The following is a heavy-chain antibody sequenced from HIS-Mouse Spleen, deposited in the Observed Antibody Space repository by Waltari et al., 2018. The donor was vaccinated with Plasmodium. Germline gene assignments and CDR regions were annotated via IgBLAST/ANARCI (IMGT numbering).Heavy chain of an antibody. CDR1: GFTFSSHG. V-gene: IGHV3-30*18. D-gene: IGHD6-13*01. CDR3: AKDRRSSSWYVDY. J-gene: IGHJ4*02. Sequence: QVQLGEAGGGVVQPGGSRRRYGAASGFTFSSHGMQWVRQAPGKGLEWVAVISYDGSNKYYADSVKGRFTISRDNSKNTLYLQMNSLRAEDTAVYYCAKDRRSSSWYVDYWGQGTLVTVSS. CDR2: ISYDGSNK.